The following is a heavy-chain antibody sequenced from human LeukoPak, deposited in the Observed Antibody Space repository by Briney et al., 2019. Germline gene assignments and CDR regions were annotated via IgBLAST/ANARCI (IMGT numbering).Heavy chain of an antibody. V-gene: IGHV3-21*01. CDR2: ISSSSSYI. D-gene: IGHD4-11*01. J-gene: IGHJ4*02. CDR1: GFTFSSYS. Sequence: KPGGSLRLSCAASGFTFSSYSMNWVRQALGKGLEWVSFISSSSSYIYNADSVKGRFTISRDNAKNSLYLQMNSLRAEDTAVYYCARDYLASAVTFDYWGQGTLVTVSS. CDR3: ARDYLASAVTFDY.